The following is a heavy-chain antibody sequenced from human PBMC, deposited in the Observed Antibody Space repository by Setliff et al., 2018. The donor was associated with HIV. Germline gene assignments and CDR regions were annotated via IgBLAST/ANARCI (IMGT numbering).Heavy chain of an antibody. CDR2: ISAYNGNT. Sequence: ASVMVSCKASGYTFINFGISWVRQAPGQGLEWMGWISAYNGNTNSAQRLQGRVTLTTDTSTSTAYMDLRSLRSDDTAVYFCARENEGGAFDIWGQGTMVTVSS. V-gene: IGHV1-18*01. CDR3: ARENEGGAFDI. CDR1: GYTFINFG. D-gene: IGHD1-1*01. J-gene: IGHJ3*02.